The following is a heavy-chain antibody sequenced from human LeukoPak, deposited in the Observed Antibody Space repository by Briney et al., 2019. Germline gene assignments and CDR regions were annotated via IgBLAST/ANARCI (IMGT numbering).Heavy chain of an antibody. CDR2: ISGGSTTI. J-gene: IGHJ4*02. D-gene: IGHD4-11*01. CDR3: ARRGKTTGY. Sequence: SGGSLRLSCAASGFTFSAYSMNWVRQAPGKGLEWVSYISGGSTTIYYADSVKGRFTISRDNAKNSLYLQMNSLRAEDTAVYYCARRGKTTGYWGQGTLVTVSS. CDR1: GFTFSAYS. V-gene: IGHV3-48*04.